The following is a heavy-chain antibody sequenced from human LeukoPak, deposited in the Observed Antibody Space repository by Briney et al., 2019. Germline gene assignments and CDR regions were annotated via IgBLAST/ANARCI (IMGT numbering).Heavy chain of an antibody. CDR3: ARVGPDYDLLTGYDSYYGMDV. CDR1: GGTFKMHP. CDR2: LVPLAGLA. J-gene: IGHJ6*04. V-gene: IGHV1-69*10. D-gene: IGHD3-9*01. Sequence: SVKVSFTGSGGTFKMHPITWVRQAPGEGLGWLGGLVPLAGLANHAEKFQGRVAITADESTNTVYMELNSLRPDDTAVYYCARVGPDYDLLTGYDSYYGMDVWGKGTTLTVSS.